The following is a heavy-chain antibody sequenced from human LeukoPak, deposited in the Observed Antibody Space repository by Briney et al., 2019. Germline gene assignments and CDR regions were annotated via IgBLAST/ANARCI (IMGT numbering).Heavy chain of an antibody. V-gene: IGHV4-4*07. CDR3: ARDRLQNWFDP. J-gene: IGHJ5*02. CDR2: IYTSGST. Sequence: SETLSLTCTVSGGSISSYYWSWIRQPAGKGLEWIGRIYTSGSTNYNPSLKGRVTISVDTSKNQFSLKLSSVTAADTAVYYCARDRLQNWFDPWGQGTLVTVSS. D-gene: IGHD4-11*01. CDR1: GGSISSYY.